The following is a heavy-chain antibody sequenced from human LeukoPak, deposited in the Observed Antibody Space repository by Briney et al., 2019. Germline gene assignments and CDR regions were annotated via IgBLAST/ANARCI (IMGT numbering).Heavy chain of an antibody. CDR3: ARAGHYCSSTSCYTGYYGMVV. J-gene: IGHJ6*02. V-gene: IGHV4-31*03. Sequence: SETLSLTCTVSGGSISSGGYYWSWIRQHPGKGLEWIGYIYYSGSTYYNPSLKSRVTISVDTSKNQFSLKLSCVTAADTAVYYCARAGHYCSSTSCYTGYYGMVVWGQGTTVTVSS. D-gene: IGHD2-2*02. CDR2: IYYSGST. CDR1: GGSISSGGYY.